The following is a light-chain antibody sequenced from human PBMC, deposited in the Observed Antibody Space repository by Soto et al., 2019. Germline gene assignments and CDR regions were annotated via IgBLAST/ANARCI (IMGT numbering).Light chain of an antibody. J-gene: IGKJ1*01. Sequence: DIQMTQSPSTLSAFVGDRVTITCRASQSINKWLAWYQQKPGKAPKILIYDASSLESGVPSRFSGSGSGTEFTLTISRVQPEDFATYYCQQSYSTWTFGQGTKVDIK. CDR2: DAS. CDR3: QQSYSTWT. V-gene: IGKV1-5*01. CDR1: QSINKW.